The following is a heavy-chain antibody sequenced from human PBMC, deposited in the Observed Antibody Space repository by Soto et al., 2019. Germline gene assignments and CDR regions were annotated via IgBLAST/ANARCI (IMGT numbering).Heavy chain of an antibody. CDR3: VKDAESFSFVRGAHNAFDI. CDR1: GGSFSGYY. Sequence: PSETLSLTCAVYGGSFSGYYWSWIRQPPGKGLEWIGEVNHSGSTNYNPSLKSRVTISVDTSKNQFSLKLSSVTAADTAVYYCVKDAESFSFVRGAHNAFDIWGQGTMVTVSS. D-gene: IGHD6-6*01. CDR2: VNHSGST. V-gene: IGHV4-34*01. J-gene: IGHJ3*02.